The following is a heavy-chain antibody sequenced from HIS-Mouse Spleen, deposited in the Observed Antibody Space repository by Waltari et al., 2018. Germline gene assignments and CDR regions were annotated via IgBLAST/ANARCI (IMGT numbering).Heavy chain of an antibody. Sequence: QLQLQESGPGLVKPSETLSLTCTVSGGSISSSSYYWGWIRQPPGKGLEWIGSIYYSGRNYYNPSLKSRVTISVDTSKNQFSLKLSSVTAADTAVYYCAREIPYSSSWYDWYFDLWGQGTMVTVSS. J-gene: IGHJ3*01. CDR1: GGSISSSSYY. CDR2: IYYSGRN. V-gene: IGHV4-39*07. CDR3: AREIPYSSSWYDWYFDL. D-gene: IGHD6-13*01.